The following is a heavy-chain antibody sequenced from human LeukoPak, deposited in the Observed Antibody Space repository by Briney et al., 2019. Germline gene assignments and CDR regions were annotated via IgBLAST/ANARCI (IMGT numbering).Heavy chain of an antibody. Sequence: ASVKVSCKASGYTFTGYYMHWVRQAPGQGLEWMGWINPNSGGTNYAQKFQGRVTMTRDTSISTAYMEVSRLRSDDTAVYYCARGRPTYYYDSSGYYEVDYWGQGTLVTVSS. CDR3: ARGRPTYYYDSSGYYEVDY. CDR1: GYTFTGYY. CDR2: INPNSGGT. D-gene: IGHD3-22*01. V-gene: IGHV1-2*02. J-gene: IGHJ4*02.